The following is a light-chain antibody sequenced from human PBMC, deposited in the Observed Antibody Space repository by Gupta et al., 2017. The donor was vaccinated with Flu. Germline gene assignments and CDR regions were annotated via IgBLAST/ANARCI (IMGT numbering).Light chain of an antibody. CDR3: QQADSFPPT. CDR2: AAS. V-gene: IGKV1D-12*01. CDR1: QDTNNW. J-gene: IGKJ4*01. Sequence: PSSVSASVGDRVTITCRASQDTNNWLAWYQQKPGKAPKLLIYAASILQTGVPSRFSGSGSGTDFTLTITSLRPEDSATYYCQQADSFPPTFGGGTKVKIK.